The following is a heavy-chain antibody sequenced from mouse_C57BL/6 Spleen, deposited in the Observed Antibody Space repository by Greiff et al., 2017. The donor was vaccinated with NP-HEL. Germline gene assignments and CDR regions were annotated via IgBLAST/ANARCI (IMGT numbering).Heavy chain of an antibody. D-gene: IGHD1-1*01. V-gene: IGHV1-59*01. J-gene: IGHJ3*01. CDR3: AREYYGSRGAWFAY. CDR1: GYTFTSYW. Sequence: QVQLQQPGAELVRPGTSVKLSCKASGYTFTSYWMHWVKQRPGQGLEWIGVIDPSDSYTNYNQKFKGKATLTVDTSSSTAYMQLSSLTSEDSAVYYCAREYYGSRGAWFAYWGQGTLVTVSA. CDR2: IDPSDSYT.